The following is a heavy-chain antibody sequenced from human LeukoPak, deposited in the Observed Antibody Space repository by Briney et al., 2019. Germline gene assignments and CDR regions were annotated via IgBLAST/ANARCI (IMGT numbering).Heavy chain of an antibody. V-gene: IGHV3-73*01. CDR3: TRAPRSSYYYDSSGYHD. J-gene: IGHJ4*02. D-gene: IGHD3-22*01. CDR2: IRSKANSYAT. CDR1: GFTFSGSA. Sequence: GGSLRLSCAASGFTFSGSAMHWVRQASGKGLEWVGRIRSKANSYATAYAASVKGGFTISRDDSKNTAYLQMNSLKTEDTAVYYCTRAPRSSYYYDSSGYHDWGQGTLVTVSS.